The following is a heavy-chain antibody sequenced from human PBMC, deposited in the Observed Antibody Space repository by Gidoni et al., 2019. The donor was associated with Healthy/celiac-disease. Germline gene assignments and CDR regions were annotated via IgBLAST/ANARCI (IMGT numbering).Heavy chain of an antibody. Sequence: EVQQGESGGGWVKPGGARKLPCAAHGCPFSGAARDWAGQAYGKGLEWVGRIRSTANSYATAYAASVTGRFTISRDDSTTTAYLHMNSLKPEVTAVYSCTSLGHYSNYNSHYYYSGLDVWGQGTTVTVSS. J-gene: IGHJ6*02. CDR2: IRSTANSYAT. V-gene: IGHV3-73*01. CDR3: TSLGHYSNYNSHYYYSGLDV. D-gene: IGHD4-4*01. CDR1: GCPFSGAA.